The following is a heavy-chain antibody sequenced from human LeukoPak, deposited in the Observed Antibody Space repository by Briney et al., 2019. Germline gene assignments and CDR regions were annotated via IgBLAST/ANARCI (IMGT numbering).Heavy chain of an antibody. CDR3: ARDYXMTHASXI. Sequence: SETLSLTCAVYGGSMSDYYWSWIRQPPGKGLEWIGYIYYTGSTNYNPSLKGRVTISIDTSKNQFSLKLSSVTAADTALYYCARDYXMTHASXIWGQGTLVTVSS. CDR1: GGSMSDYY. CDR2: IYYTGST. D-gene: IGHD3-16*01. V-gene: IGHV4-59*01. J-gene: IGHJ3*02.